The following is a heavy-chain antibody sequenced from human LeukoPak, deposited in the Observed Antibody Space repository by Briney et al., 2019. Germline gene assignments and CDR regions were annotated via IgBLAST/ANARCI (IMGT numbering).Heavy chain of an antibody. V-gene: IGHV1-18*01. J-gene: IGHJ5*02. CDR2: ISAYNGNT. CDR1: GYIFTNYG. Sequence: GASVKGSCKASGYIFTNYGISWVRQAPGQGLEWMGWISAYNGNTNYAQKLQGRVTMTTDTSTITAYMELRSLRSDDTAVYYCARGGVGYCSGGSCPINWFDPWGQGTLVTVSS. CDR3: ARGGVGYCSGGSCPINWFDP. D-gene: IGHD2-15*01.